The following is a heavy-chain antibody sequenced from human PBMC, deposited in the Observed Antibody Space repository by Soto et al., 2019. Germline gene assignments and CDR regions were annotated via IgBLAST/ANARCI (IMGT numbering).Heavy chain of an antibody. CDR3: ARPWGHYYYYYYMDV. Sequence: EVQLVESGGGLVKPGGSLRLSCAASGFTFSSYSMNWVRQAPGKGLEWVSSISSSSSYIYYASPVKGRFTISRDNAKNSLYLQKNSLRAEDTAVYYCARPWGHYYYYYYMDVRGKGTTVTVSS. D-gene: IGHD7-27*01. J-gene: IGHJ6*03. V-gene: IGHV3-21*01. CDR2: ISSSSSYI. CDR1: GFTFSSYS.